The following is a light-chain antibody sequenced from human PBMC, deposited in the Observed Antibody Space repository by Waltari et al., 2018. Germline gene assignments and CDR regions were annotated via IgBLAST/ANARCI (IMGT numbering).Light chain of an antibody. J-gene: IGKJ4*01. CDR2: GAS. V-gene: IGKV1-39*01. Sequence: LGEKVTITCRASQSISEYLNWYQQKPGKAPKLLIYGASSLQSGVPSRFSGSGSGTDFTLSITSLQPEDSATYYCQQSYTFGGGTKVEIK. CDR1: QSISEY. CDR3: QQSYT.